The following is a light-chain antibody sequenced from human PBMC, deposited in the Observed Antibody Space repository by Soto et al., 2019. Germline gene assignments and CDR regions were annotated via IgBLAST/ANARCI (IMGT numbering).Light chain of an antibody. CDR2: WAS. CDR3: QQYYSTPYT. Sequence: DIVMTQSPDSLAVSLGERATINCKSSQSVLYSSNNKNYLAWYQQKPGQPPKLLIYWASTRESGVPDRFSGSGSGTDFTLTDGSPQAEDGAVYYCQQYYSTPYTVGQGTKLEIK. V-gene: IGKV4-1*01. J-gene: IGKJ2*01. CDR1: QSVLYSSNNKNY.